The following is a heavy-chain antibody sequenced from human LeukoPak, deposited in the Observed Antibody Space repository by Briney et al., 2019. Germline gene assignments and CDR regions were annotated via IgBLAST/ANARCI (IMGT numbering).Heavy chain of an antibody. J-gene: IGHJ5*02. Sequence: NPSETLSLTCTVSGGSITSSSYFWGWIRQPPGKGLEWIGSIFYSGSTYYSPSLKSRVTISVDTSKNQLSLKLTSVTAADTAVYYCARGRGEGRGIALIRGVRAPSYNWFDPWGHGTQVTASS. V-gene: IGHV4-39*07. CDR2: IFYSGST. D-gene: IGHD3-10*01. CDR1: GGSITSSSYF. CDR3: ARGRGEGRGIALIRGVRAPSYNWFDP.